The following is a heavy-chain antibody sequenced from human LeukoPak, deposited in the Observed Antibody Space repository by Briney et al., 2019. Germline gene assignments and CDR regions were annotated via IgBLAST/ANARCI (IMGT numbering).Heavy chain of an antibody. CDR3: ARSGYSYGLSP. D-gene: IGHD5-18*01. Sequence: ASPKVSRKPSGDTSSSDGISGGPESPGQRVGRMGWISDYHGNTNYAQKLQGRVTMTTDTSTSTAYMELRSLRSDDTAVYYCARSGYSYGLSPWGQGTLVTVSS. V-gene: IGHV1-18*01. J-gene: IGHJ5*02. CDR1: GDTSSSDG. CDR2: ISDYHGNT.